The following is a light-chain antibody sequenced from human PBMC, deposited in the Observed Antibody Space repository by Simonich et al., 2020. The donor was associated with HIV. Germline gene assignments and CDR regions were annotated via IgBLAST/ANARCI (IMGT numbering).Light chain of an antibody. CDR3: QQSFSSPWT. CDR1: QSISRY. CDR2: VAS. V-gene: IGKV1-39*01. Sequence: DIQMTQSPSSLSASVGDRVTITCRASQSISRYLNWYPQKRGKAPTLLIYVASSLPSGGPSRFSGSGPGTDFTLTISSMQPEDFATYYCQQSFSSPWTFGQGTTVAIK. J-gene: IGKJ1*01.